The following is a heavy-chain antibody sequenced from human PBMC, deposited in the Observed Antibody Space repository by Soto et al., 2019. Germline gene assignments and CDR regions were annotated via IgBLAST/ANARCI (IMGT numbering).Heavy chain of an antibody. J-gene: IGHJ6*02. CDR1: GYTFTSYV. Sequence: ASVKVSCKASGYTFTSYVMHWVRHAPGQRLEWMGWINAGNGNTKYSQKFQGRVTITRDTSASTAYMELSSLRSEDTAVYYCARSLGYCTNGVCPMDVWGQGTTVTVSS. CDR3: ARSLGYCTNGVCPMDV. V-gene: IGHV1-3*01. CDR2: INAGNGNT. D-gene: IGHD2-8*01.